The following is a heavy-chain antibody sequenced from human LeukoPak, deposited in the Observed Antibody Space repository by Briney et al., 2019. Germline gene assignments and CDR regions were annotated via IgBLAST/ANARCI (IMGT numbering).Heavy chain of an antibody. Sequence: PSETLSLTCTVSGGSISSYYWSWIRQPPGKGLEWIGYIYYSGSTNYNPSLKSRVTISVDTSKNQFSLKLNSVTAADTAVYYCAGAQEWFGRWFDPWGQGTLVTVSS. D-gene: IGHD3-10*01. CDR3: AGAQEWFGRWFDP. CDR1: GGSISSYY. CDR2: IYYSGST. J-gene: IGHJ5*02. V-gene: IGHV4-59*01.